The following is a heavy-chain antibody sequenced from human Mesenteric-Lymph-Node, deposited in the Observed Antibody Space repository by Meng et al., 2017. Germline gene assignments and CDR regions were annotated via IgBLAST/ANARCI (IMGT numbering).Heavy chain of an antibody. CDR2: IYYTGST. CDR1: CGPIRSGVYY. J-gene: IGHJ5*02. V-gene: IGHV4-31*03. Sequence: QGLGTGRVTPSPTLYLPGIVSCGPIRSGVYYWSWIRQLPGKGLEWIGYIYYTGSTFYNPSLKSRLTISVDTSKNQFSLSLNSATAADTAVYYCARSQLTTNWFDPWGQGTLVTVSS. D-gene: IGHD2-2*01. CDR3: ARSQLTTNWFDP.